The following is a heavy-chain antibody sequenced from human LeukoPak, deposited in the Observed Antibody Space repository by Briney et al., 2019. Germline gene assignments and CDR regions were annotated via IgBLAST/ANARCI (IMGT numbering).Heavy chain of an antibody. V-gene: IGHV3-74*01. CDR2: INSDGSST. D-gene: IGHD2-21*01. J-gene: IGHJ6*02. CDR3: ARGPTLITLWYYYGMDV. Sequence: GGSLRLSCAASGFTFSSYWMHWVRQAPGKGLVWVSRINSDGSSTSYADSVKGRFTISRDNAKNTLYLQMNSLRAEDTAVYYCARGPTLITLWYYYGMDVWGQGTTVTVSS. CDR1: GFTFSSYW.